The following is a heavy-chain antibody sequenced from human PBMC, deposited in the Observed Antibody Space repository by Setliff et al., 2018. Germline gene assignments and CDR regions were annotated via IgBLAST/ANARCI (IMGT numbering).Heavy chain of an antibody. V-gene: IGHV3-33*08. Sequence: GGSLRLSCAASGFTFSTYAMHWVRQAPGKGLEWVGYIFYDGTSTSYADSVKGRFTISRDNAKNTVYLQMDSLRAEDTAVYYCASGVPREYYDSSGSSMLDYWGQGTLVTVSS. D-gene: IGHD3-22*01. CDR3: ASGVPREYYDSSGSSMLDY. CDR1: GFTFSTYA. J-gene: IGHJ4*02. CDR2: IFYDGTST.